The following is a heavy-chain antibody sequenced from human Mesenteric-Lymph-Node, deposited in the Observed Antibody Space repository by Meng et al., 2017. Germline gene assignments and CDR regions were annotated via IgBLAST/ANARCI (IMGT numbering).Heavy chain of an antibody. CDR1: GGSISSSSYY. J-gene: IGHJ4*02. V-gene: IGHV4-39*07. D-gene: IGHD5-24*01. CDR2: IYYSGST. Sequence: SETLSLTCTVSGGSISSSSYYWGWIRQPPGKGLEWIGSIYYSGSTYYNPSLKSRVTISVDTSKNQFSLKLSSVTAADTAIYYCARDMSMATIVGQGWFFDYWGRGTRVTVSS. CDR3: ARDMSMATIVGQGWFFDY.